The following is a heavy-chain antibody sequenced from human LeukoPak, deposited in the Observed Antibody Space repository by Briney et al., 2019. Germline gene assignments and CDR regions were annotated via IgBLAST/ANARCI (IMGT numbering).Heavy chain of an antibody. CDR2: INSDGSST. V-gene: IGHV3-74*01. CDR1: GFTFSSYW. D-gene: IGHD3-3*01. J-gene: IGHJ3*02. CDR3: ARPLTRITIFGVVIIDAFDI. Sequence: GGSLSLSGAASGFTFSSYWRHWVRQAPGKGLVWVSRINSDGSSTSYADSVKGRFTISRDNAKNTLYLQMNSLRAEDTAVYYCARPLTRITIFGVVIIDAFDIWGQGTMVTVSS.